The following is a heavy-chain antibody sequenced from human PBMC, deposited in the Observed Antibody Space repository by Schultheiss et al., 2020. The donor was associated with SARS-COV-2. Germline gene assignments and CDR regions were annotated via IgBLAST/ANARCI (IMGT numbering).Heavy chain of an antibody. J-gene: IGHJ6*02. CDR2: IYSGGST. CDR3: ARNPPATATSYYGMDV. V-gene: IGHV3-53*05. Sequence: GGSLRLSCAASGFSVSSNYMSWVRQAPGKGLEWVSVIYSGGSTYYADSVKGRFTISRDNSKNTLYLQMSSLRADDTAVYYCARNPPATATSYYGMDVWGQGTTVTVSS. D-gene: IGHD2-21*02. CDR1: GFSVSSNY.